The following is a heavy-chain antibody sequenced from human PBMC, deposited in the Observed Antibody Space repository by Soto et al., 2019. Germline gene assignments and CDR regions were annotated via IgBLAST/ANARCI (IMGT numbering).Heavy chain of an antibody. CDR3: ARVSKYSGGWYVLYYLDG. CDR1: GFTFSDHY. V-gene: IGHV3-11*01. J-gene: IGHJ4*02. CDR2: ISTSFTTI. Sequence: PGGSLRLSCAASGFTFSDHYMAWIRQAPGKGLEWVSYISTSFTTISYADYVEGRFTISRDNAKNSLYLQMNSLRAEDTAVYYCARVSKYSGGWYVLYYLDGWGQGTLVTVSS. D-gene: IGHD6-19*01.